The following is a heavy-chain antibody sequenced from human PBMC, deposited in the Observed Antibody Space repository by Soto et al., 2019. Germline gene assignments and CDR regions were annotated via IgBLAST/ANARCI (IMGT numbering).Heavy chain of an antibody. Sequence: GAPVKVSSKASGYTFTCYYMHWVRQAPGQGLEWMGWINPNSGGTNYAQKFQGRVTMTRDTSISTAYMELSRLRSDDTAVYYCARDVPFIAAAGTGFDPWGQGTLVTVSS. V-gene: IGHV1-2*02. CDR2: INPNSGGT. J-gene: IGHJ5*02. D-gene: IGHD6-13*01. CDR3: ARDVPFIAAAGTGFDP. CDR1: GYTFTCYY.